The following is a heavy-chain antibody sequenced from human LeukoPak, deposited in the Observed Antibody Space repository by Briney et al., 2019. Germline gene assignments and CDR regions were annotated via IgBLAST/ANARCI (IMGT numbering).Heavy chain of an antibody. CDR2: ISSSSSYI. J-gene: IGHJ6*02. V-gene: IGHV3-21*01. Sequence: GGSLRLSCAASGFTFSNYAMSWVRQAPGKGLEWVSSISSSSSYIYYADSVKGRFTISRDNAKNSLYLQMNSLRAEDTAVYYCARDQVVTATHYYYYGMDVWGQGTTVTVSS. CDR1: GFTFSNYA. CDR3: ARDQVVTATHYYYYGMDV. D-gene: IGHD2-21*02.